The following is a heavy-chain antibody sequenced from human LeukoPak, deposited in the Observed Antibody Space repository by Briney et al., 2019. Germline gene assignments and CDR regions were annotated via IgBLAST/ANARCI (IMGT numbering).Heavy chain of an antibody. V-gene: IGHV4-59*08. Sequence: PSETLSLTCTVSGGSISSNYWSWIRQPPGKGLEWIGYIYNSGNTNYNPSLKSRVTISVDTSKNQFSLKLSSVTAADTAVYYCASLRYFDWLLDYWGQGTLVTVSS. CDR2: IYNSGNT. CDR1: GGSISSNY. CDR3: ASLRYFDWLLDY. J-gene: IGHJ4*02. D-gene: IGHD3-9*01.